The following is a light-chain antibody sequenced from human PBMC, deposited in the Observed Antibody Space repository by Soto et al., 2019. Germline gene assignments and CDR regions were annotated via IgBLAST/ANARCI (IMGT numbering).Light chain of an antibody. J-gene: IGKJ2*01. CDR3: QHYNNAPYT. V-gene: IGKV1-27*01. Sequence: DIQMTQSPSSLSASVGDRVTITCRASQGISNYLAWYQQKPGKVPKLLIYSASTLQSWVPSRFSGSGSGTDFTPTISSLEPEDVATYYCQHYNNAPYTFGQGTKLEIK. CDR1: QGISNY. CDR2: SAS.